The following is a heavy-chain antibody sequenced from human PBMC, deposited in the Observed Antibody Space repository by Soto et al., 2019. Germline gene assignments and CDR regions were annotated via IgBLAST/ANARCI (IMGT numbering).Heavy chain of an antibody. CDR2: ISAHNGNT. D-gene: IGHD1-1*01. CDR3: ARGRYGDS. V-gene: IGHV1-18*01. CDR1: GYDFTTYG. Sequence: QVHLVQSGAEVKKPGASVKVSCKGSGYDFTTYGITWVRQAPGQGLEWMAWISAHNGNTDYAQKLQGRVTVTRDTSTRRAYMELRRMRSDDTAVYYCARGRYGDSWGQGARVTVSS. J-gene: IGHJ4*02.